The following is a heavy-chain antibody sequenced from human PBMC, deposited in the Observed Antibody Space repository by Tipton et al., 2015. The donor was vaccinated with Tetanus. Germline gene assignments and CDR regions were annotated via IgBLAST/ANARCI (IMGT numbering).Heavy chain of an antibody. D-gene: IGHD6-6*01. V-gene: IGHV6-1*01. CDR1: GDSVSSNSAA. CDR2: TYYRSKWYN. Sequence: GLVKPSQTLSLTCAISGDSVSSNSAAWNWIRQSPSRGLEWLGRTYYRSKWYNDYAVSVKSRITINPDTSKNQFSLQLYSVTPEDTAVYYCASTAEGQLVRTGAFDIWGQGTMVTVSS. CDR3: ASTAEGQLVRTGAFDI. J-gene: IGHJ3*02.